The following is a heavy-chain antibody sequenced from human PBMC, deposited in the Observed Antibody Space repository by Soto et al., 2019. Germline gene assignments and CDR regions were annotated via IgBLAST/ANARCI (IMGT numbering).Heavy chain of an antibody. CDR1: GSILLAEE. D-gene: IGHD6-25*01. J-gene: IGHJ4*02. CDR2: IKPGSGEV. CDR3: ASQRVVALRPFDA. Sequence: AAALASFSASGSILLAEEVCSVRQPCGQGLEWMAWIKPGSGEVGYAQRFQGRLTLTTDTSINTAYMELTSLRPDDTAVYYCASQRVVALRPFDAWGQGNLVTVSS. V-gene: IGHV1-8*01.